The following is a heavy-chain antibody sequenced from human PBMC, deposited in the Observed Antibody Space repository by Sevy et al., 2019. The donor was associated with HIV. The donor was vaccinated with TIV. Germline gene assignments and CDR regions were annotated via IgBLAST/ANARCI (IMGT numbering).Heavy chain of an antibody. CDR3: ATDMFSSSSVDALDL. CDR1: GFTFSNYW. CDR2: IKQDGSGK. Sequence: GGSLRLSCAASGFTFSNYWMNWVRQAPGKGLEWVANIKQDGSGKYYVDSVKGRFTISRDNTKKSLFLQMNSLRVEDTAVYYCATDMFSSSSVDALDLWGQGTMVTVSS. D-gene: IGHD6-6*01. V-gene: IGHV3-7*01. J-gene: IGHJ3*01.